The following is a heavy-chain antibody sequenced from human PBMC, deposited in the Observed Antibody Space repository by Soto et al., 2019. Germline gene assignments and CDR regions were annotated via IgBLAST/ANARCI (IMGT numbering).Heavy chain of an antibody. CDR1: GGSIGSGGSY. D-gene: IGHD3-10*01. CDR2: IYHSGST. V-gene: IGHV4-31*03. Sequence: QVQLQESGPGLVKPSQTLSLTCTVSGGSIGSGGSYWSWIRQHPGRGLEWIGWIYHSGSTYYNPSLKSRVTISVDTSKNQFSLKLSSVTAADTAVYYCARDAPSSAFDRGKDWGQGTLVTVSS. J-gene: IGHJ4*02. CDR3: ARDAPSSAFDRGKD.